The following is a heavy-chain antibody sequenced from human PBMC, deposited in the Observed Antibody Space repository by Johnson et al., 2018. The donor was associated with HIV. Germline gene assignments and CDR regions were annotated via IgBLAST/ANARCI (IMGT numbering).Heavy chain of an antibody. CDR1: GFTFSSYW. CDR3: AKSQDRSAHDYDFDL. D-gene: IGHD3-22*01. V-gene: IGHV3-7*03. CDR2: IKQDGSDK. J-gene: IGHJ3*01. Sequence: EMQLVESGGGVVRPGGSLRLSCAASGFTFSSYWMSWVRQAPGKGLEWVANIKQDGSDKYYLDSVKGRFTISRDNSKNMLFLQMNSLRAEDTAVYYCAKSQDRSAHDYDFDLWGQGTMVTVSS.